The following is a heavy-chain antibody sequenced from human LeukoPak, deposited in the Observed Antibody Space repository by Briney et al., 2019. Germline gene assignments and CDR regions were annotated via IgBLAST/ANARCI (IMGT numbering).Heavy chain of an antibody. CDR2: ISSSSSYI. D-gene: IGHD2-15*01. V-gene: IGHV3-21*01. Sequence: GGSLRLSCAASGSTFSSYSMNWVRQAPGKGLEWVSSISSSSSYIYYADSVKGRFTISRDNAKNSLYLQMNSLRAEDTAVYYCARDLVVVVAATHDYWGQGTLVTVSS. J-gene: IGHJ4*02. CDR1: GSTFSSYS. CDR3: ARDLVVVVAATHDY.